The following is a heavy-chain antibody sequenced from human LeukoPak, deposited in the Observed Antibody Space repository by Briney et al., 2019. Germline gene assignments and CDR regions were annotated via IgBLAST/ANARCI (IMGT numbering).Heavy chain of an antibody. J-gene: IGHJ4*02. V-gene: IGHV3-30*18. CDR2: ISYEGINK. D-gene: IGHD6-13*01. CDR3: VKVNDNSWHNCDY. CDR1: GFTFNHYG. Sequence: PGGSLRLSCAASGFTFNHYGMHWVRQAPGKGLEWVAVISYEGINKYYADFVKGRFTISRDNARNTLYLQMDSLRAEDAAVYYCVKVNDNSWHNCDYWGQGTLVTVSS.